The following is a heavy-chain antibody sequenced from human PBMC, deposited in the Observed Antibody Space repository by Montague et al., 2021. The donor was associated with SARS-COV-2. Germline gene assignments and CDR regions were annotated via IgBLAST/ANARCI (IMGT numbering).Heavy chain of an antibody. D-gene: IGHD6-19*01. Sequence: SLRLSCAASGFTFSSYSMNWVRQAPGKGLEWVSSISSSSSYIYYTDSVKGRFTISRDNAKNSLYLQMNSLRAEDTAVYYCARDSTYSSGWFFDYWGQGTLVTVSS. CDR3: ARDSTYSSGWFFDY. V-gene: IGHV3-21*01. CDR2: ISSSSSYI. J-gene: IGHJ4*02. CDR1: GFTFSSYS.